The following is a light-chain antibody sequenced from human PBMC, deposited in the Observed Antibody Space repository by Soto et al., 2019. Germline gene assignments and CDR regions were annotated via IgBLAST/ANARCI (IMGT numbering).Light chain of an antibody. V-gene: IGKV1-17*01. CDR1: QDIGTS. J-gene: IGKJ3*01. CDR2: SIS. CDR3: LQHSAFTFT. Sequence: DIQMTQSPSSLSASVGGRVTITCRASQDIGTSLDWFQQKPGTATKRLIYSISDLKSGVQSRFSGGGSVTEFTLTLSSLQPEDSATYYCLQHSAFTFTFGRGSKVHV.